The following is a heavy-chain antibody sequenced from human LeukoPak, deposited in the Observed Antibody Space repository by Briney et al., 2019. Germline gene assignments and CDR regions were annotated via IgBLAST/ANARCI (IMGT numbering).Heavy chain of an antibody. J-gene: IGHJ4*02. CDR3: ARVSAESMGAVDY. V-gene: IGHV3-48*01. D-gene: IGHD1-26*01. CDR1: GFTFSSYA. Sequence: GGSLRLSCAASGFTFSSYAMNWVRQAPGKGLEWVSYISSSSTIYYADSVKGRFTISRDNAKNSLYLQMNSLRAEDTAVYYCARVSAESMGAVDYWGQGTLVTVSS. CDR2: ISSSSTI.